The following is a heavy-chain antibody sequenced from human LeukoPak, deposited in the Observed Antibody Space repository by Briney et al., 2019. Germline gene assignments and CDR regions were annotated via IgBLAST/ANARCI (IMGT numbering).Heavy chain of an antibody. J-gene: IGHJ6*02. V-gene: IGHV3-23*01. CDR3: ASRMVRGVLYYYYYGMDV. CDR2: ISGSGGST. CDR1: GFTFSSYA. D-gene: IGHD3-10*01. Sequence: PGGSLRLSCAASGFTFSSYAMSWVRQAPGKGLEWVSAISGSGGSTYYADSVKGRFTISSDNSKNTLYLQMNSLRAEDTAVYYCASRMVRGVLYYYYYGMDVWGQGTTVTVSS.